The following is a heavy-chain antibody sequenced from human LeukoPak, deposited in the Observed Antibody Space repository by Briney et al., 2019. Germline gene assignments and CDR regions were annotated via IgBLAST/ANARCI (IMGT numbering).Heavy chain of an antibody. Sequence: PSETLSLTCTVSGGSISSYYWNWIRQPPGKGLEWIGYIYYSGNTNYNPSLKSRVTISVDTSKNQFSLKLSSVTAADTAVYYCASGRDDAFDIWGQGTMVTVSS. CDR3: ASGRDDAFDI. CDR1: GGSISSYY. V-gene: IGHV4-59*12. J-gene: IGHJ3*02. D-gene: IGHD3-10*01. CDR2: IYYSGNT.